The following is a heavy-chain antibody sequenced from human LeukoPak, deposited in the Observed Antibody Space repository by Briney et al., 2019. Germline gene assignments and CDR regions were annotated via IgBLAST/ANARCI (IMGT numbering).Heavy chain of an antibody. CDR2: ITPLFGTA. Sequence: KVSRKGSGGTLKKNNISWGRQRGWQGGLWMGGITPLFGTANYAQKLQGRVTITADESASTAYMELSSLRSEDTAVYYCARDSSDIRSLIAHWGQGTLVTVSS. D-gene: IGHD2-15*01. J-gene: IGHJ1*01. V-gene: IGHV1-69*01. CDR3: ARDSSDIRSLIAH. CDR1: GGTLKKNN.